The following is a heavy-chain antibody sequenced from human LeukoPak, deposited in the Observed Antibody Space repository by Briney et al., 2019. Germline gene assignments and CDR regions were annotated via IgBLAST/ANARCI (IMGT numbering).Heavy chain of an antibody. V-gene: IGHV3-33*01. CDR2: IWYDGSNK. CDR3: ARDRRGWWDKIDY. D-gene: IGHD6-19*01. Sequence: GGSLRLSCAASGFTFSSYGMHWVRQAPGKGLEWVAVIWYDGSNKYYADSVKGRFTISRDNAKNSLYLQMNSLRAEDTAVYYCARDRRGWWDKIDYWGQGTLVTVSS. J-gene: IGHJ4*02. CDR1: GFTFSSYG.